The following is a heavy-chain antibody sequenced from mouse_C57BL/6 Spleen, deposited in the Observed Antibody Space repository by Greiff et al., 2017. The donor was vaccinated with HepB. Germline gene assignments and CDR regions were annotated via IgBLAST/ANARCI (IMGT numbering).Heavy chain of an antibody. J-gene: IGHJ1*03. CDR3: ARRDYYGSSGYWYFDD. V-gene: IGHV1-81*01. D-gene: IGHD1-1*01. Sequence: QVQLQQSVAELARPGASVKLSCKASGYTFTSYGISWVKQRTGQGLEWIGEIYPRSGNTYYNEKFKGKATLTADKSSSTAYMELRSLTSEDSAVYFCARRDYYGSSGYWYFDDWGTGTTVTVSS. CDR2: IYPRSGNT. CDR1: GYTFTSYG.